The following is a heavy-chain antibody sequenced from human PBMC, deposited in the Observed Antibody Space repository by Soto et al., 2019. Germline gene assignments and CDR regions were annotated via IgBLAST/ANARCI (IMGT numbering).Heavy chain of an antibody. CDR3: ARASNEYSSSHHHYYYYGMDV. J-gene: IGHJ6*02. V-gene: IGHV1-2*04. Sequence: ASVKVSFKASGYTFTGYYMHWVRQAPGQGLEWMGWINPNSGGTNYAQKFQGWVTMTRDTSISTAYMELSRLRSDDTAVYYCARASNEYSSSHHHYYYYGMDVWGQGTTVTVSS. CDR2: INPNSGGT. CDR1: GYTFTGYY. D-gene: IGHD6-6*01.